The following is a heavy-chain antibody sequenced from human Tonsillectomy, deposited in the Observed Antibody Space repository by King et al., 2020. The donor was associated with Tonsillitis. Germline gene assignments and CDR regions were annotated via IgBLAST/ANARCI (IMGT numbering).Heavy chain of an antibody. J-gene: IGHJ2*01. CDR2: ISGSGVGT. CDR1: GFTFSSYA. D-gene: IGHD2-21*02. Sequence: VQLVEAGGGLVQPGGSLRLSCAASGFTFSSYAMSWVRQAPGKGLEWVSAISGSGVGTYYADSGKGRFTISSDNSTNTLYLQMNSLRAEDTAVYYCAKAPWNCGGDCYPYWYFDLWGRGTLVTVSS. CDR3: AKAPWNCGGDCYPYWYFDL. V-gene: IGHV3-23*04.